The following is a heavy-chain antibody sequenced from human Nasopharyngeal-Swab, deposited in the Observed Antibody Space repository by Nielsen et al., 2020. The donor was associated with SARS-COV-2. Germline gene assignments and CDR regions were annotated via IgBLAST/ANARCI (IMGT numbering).Heavy chain of an antibody. CDR3: AKDQPNYYDSRGSFDY. CDR1: GFTFSSYA. D-gene: IGHD3-22*01. Sequence: GESLKISCAASGFTFSSYAMSWVRQAPGKGLEWVSAISGSGGSTYYADSVKGRFTISRDNSKNTLYLQMNSLRAEDTAVYYCAKDQPNYYDSRGSFDYWGQGTLVTVSS. J-gene: IGHJ4*02. V-gene: IGHV3-23*01. CDR2: ISGSGGST.